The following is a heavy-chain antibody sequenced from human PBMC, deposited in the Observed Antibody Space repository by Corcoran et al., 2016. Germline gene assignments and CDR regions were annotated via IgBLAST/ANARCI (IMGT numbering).Heavy chain of an antibody. J-gene: IGHJ4*02. Sequence: EVQLVESGGGLVQPGRSLRLSCAASGFTFDDYAMHWVRQAPGKGLEWVSGISWNSGSIGYADSVKGRFTISRDNAKNSLYLQMNSLRAEDTALYYGAKGTIAVAAKVDYWGQGTLVTVSS. CDR2: ISWNSGSI. V-gene: IGHV3-9*01. CDR1: GFTFDDYA. D-gene: IGHD6-19*01. CDR3: AKGTIAVAAKVDY.